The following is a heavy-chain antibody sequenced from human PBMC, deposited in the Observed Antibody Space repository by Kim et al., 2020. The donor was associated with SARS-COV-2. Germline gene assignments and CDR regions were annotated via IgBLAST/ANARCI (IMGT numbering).Heavy chain of an antibody. Sequence: VKGRFTISRDNSKITLFLQMDSLRAEDTAVYYCARDRPRYGSGSMGAFDYWGQGTLVTVSS. D-gene: IGHD3-10*01. CDR3: ARDRPRYGSGSMGAFDY. J-gene: IGHJ4*02. V-gene: IGHV3-30*07.